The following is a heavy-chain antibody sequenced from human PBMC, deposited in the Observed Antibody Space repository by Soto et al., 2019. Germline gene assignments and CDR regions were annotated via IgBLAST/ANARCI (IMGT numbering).Heavy chain of an antibody. D-gene: IGHD2-2*01. J-gene: IGHJ6*04. Sequence: QVQLQQWGAGLLKPSETLSLTCAVYGGSFSGYYWTWIRQPPGQGLEWIGEISHTGSTNYKLSLNSRATISIDTSKNQFSLKLSSVTAADTAVYYCARGGYCSSITCGALDVLGRGTTVTVSS. CDR3: ARGGYCSSITCGALDV. CDR2: ISHTGST. CDR1: GGSFSGYY. V-gene: IGHV4-34*01.